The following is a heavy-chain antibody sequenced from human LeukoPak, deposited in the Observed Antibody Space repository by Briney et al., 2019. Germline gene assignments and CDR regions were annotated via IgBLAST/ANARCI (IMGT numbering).Heavy chain of an antibody. CDR1: GGSISSYY. CDR3: ARGLRRRYCSSTSCQPNYYYYGMDV. CDR2: IYYSGST. Sequence: SETLSLTCTVSGGSISSYYWSWIRQPPGKGLEWIGYIYYSGSTNYNPSLNSRVTISVDTSKNQFSLKLSSVTAADTAVYYCARGLRRRYCSSTSCQPNYYYYGMDVWGQGTTVTVSS. J-gene: IGHJ6*02. V-gene: IGHV4-59*01. D-gene: IGHD2-2*01.